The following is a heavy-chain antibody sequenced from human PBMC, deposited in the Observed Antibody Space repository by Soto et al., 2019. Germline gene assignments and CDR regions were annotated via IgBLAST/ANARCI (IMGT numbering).Heavy chain of an antibody. D-gene: IGHD3-10*01. CDR3: AGGRGVRGLISTYYYYGLAV. CDR1: GGSFSGYF. CDR2: VNHSGST. J-gene: IGHJ6*02. Sequence: SETLSLTCAVYGGSFSGYFWSWIRQSPGKGLEWIGEVNHSGSTNYSPSLKSRVTISVDTSKKQLSLSLNSVTAADTAVYYCAGGRGVRGLISTYYYYGLAVWGQGTTVTVSS. V-gene: IGHV4-34*01.